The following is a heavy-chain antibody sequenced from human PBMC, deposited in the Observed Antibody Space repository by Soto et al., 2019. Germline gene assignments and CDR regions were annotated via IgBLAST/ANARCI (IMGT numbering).Heavy chain of an antibody. CDR1: GFTFSSYG. Sequence: GGSLRLSCAASGFTFSSYGMHWVRQAPGKGLEWVAVIWYDGSNKYYADSVKGRFTISRDNSKNTLYLQMNSLRAEDTAVYYCARDSLEWVGVHEHNYHYYHLDVWGKGTTVTVSS. D-gene: IGHD1-26*01. CDR3: ARDSLEWVGVHEHNYHYYHLDV. J-gene: IGHJ6*03. V-gene: IGHV3-33*01. CDR2: IWYDGSNK.